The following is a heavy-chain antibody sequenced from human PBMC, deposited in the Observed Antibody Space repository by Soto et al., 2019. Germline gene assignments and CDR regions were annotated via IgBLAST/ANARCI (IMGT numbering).Heavy chain of an antibody. Sequence: GGSLRLSCVASGFSLANYPMNLVRPTPGKGLEWISYSSPRGDTIYYADSVEGRFTISRDNARNSLSLHMSSLRDEDSALYYCAKGPHTNVGWPYYFESWGQGVQVTVSS. CDR1: GFSLANYP. D-gene: IGHD6-19*01. CDR2: SSPRGDTI. J-gene: IGHJ4*02. CDR3: AKGPHTNVGWPYYFES. V-gene: IGHV3-48*02.